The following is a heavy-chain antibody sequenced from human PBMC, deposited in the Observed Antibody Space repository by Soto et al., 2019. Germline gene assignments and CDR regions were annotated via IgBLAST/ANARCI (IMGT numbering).Heavy chain of an antibody. Sequence: SETLSTTCAIFGGPLSRYYRGWIRQPPGKGLEWIGEINRSGSTNYKPSLKRRVALSVDTPTNQFSLMQRYVTAADTAVYYCERGVAIAAAAYNWFDTWGQGTLVTVSS. CDR3: ERGVAIAAAAYNWFDT. V-gene: IGHV4-34*01. CDR2: INRSGST. CDR1: GGPLSRYY. D-gene: IGHD6-13*01. J-gene: IGHJ5*02.